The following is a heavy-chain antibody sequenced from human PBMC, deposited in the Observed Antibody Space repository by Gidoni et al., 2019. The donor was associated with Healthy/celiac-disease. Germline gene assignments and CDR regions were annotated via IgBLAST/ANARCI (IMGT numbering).Heavy chain of an antibody. D-gene: IGHD3-16*02. CDR2: ISGSGGST. V-gene: IGHV3-23*01. J-gene: IGHJ4*02. Sequence: EVQLLESGGGLVQPGGSLRLSCAASGFTFSSYAMSWVRQAPGKGLEWVSAISGSGGSTYYADSVKGRFTISRDNSKNTLYLQMNSLRAEDTAVYYCAKGPTKWIGVMITFGGVIVTPDFDYWGQGTLVTVSS. CDR1: GFTFSSYA. CDR3: AKGPTKWIGVMITFGGVIVTPDFDY.